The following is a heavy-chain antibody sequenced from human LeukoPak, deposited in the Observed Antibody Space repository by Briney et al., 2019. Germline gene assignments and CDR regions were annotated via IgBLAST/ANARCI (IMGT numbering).Heavy chain of an antibody. J-gene: IGHJ4*02. CDR3: ARDINYYGSGSCVY. D-gene: IGHD3-10*01. CDR2: ISNSGGST. CDR1: GFTFSSYS. Sequence: GGSLRLSCAASGFTFSSYSMNWVRQAPQKGLEWVSDISNSGGSTYYADSVKGRFTISRDNSKNTLYLQMNSLRAEDTAVYYCARDINYYGSGSCVYWGQGTLVTVSS. V-gene: IGHV3-NL1*01.